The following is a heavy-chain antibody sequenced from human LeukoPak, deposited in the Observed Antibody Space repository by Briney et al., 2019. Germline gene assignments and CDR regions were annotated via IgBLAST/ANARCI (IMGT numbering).Heavy chain of an antibody. V-gene: IGHV4-4*07. CDR2: IYTSGST. J-gene: IGHJ4*02. CDR3: ARENGYSYGYGY. D-gene: IGHD5-18*01. CDR1: GGSFSGYY. Sequence: SETLSLTCAVYGGSFSGYYWSWIRQPAGKGLEWVGRIYTSGSTNYNPSLKSRVTMSVDTSKNQFSLKLSSVTAADTAVYYCARENGYSYGYGYWGQGTLVTVSS.